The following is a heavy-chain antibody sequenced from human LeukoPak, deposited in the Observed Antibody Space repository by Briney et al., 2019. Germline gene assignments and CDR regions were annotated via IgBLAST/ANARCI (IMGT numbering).Heavy chain of an antibody. Sequence: ASVKVSCKASGYTFTSYDINWVRQAPGQGLEWMGRINPNSGGTNYAQKFQGRVTMTRDTSISTAYMELSRLRSDDTAVYYCARGYCSGGSCYPVEIWFDPWGQGTLVTVSS. V-gene: IGHV1-2*06. J-gene: IGHJ5*02. CDR1: GYTFTSYD. CDR3: ARGYCSGGSCYPVEIWFDP. D-gene: IGHD2-15*01. CDR2: INPNSGGT.